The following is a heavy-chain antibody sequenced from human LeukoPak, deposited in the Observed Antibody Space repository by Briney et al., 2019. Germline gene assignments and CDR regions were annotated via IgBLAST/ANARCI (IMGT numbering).Heavy chain of an antibody. D-gene: IGHD2-21*02. J-gene: IGHJ4*02. CDR3: ARDCGGNCYPS. V-gene: IGHV1-2*02. CDR1: GYTFTGYY. Sequence: ASVKVSCKASGYTFTGYYMHWVRQAPRQGLEWMGWINPNSGGTNYAQKFQGGVTMTRDTSISTAYMELSRLRSDDTAVYYCARDCGGNCYPSWGQGTLVTVSS. CDR2: INPNSGGT.